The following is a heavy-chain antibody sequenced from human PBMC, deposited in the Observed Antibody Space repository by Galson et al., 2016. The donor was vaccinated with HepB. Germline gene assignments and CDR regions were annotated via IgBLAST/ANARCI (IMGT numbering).Heavy chain of an antibody. CDR2: INPNTGDT. J-gene: IGHJ6*02. D-gene: IGHD6-6*01. CDR3: EREGGYSSSSGYFYYGMDV. CDR1: GYTFTGYY. Sequence: SVKVSCKASGYTFTGYYMHWVRQAPGQGLEWMGWINPNTGDTNYAQKFQGWVTMTRDTSINTAYMELSRLKSDDTAVYYCEREGGYSSSSGYFYYGMDVWGQGTTVTVAS. V-gene: IGHV1-2*04.